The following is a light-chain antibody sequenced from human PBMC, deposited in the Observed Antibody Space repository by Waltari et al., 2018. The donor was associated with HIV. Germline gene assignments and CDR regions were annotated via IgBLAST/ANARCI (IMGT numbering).Light chain of an antibody. Sequence: DIQMTQSPSSLSASVGDRITITCRTSQNIGKDSNWYQQKPGTAPKVLIFAASSLHSGVPSRFSGSGSGTDFTLTISSLQPEDFATYYCQQTYRTTFTFGPGTNVDFK. CDR2: AAS. V-gene: IGKV1-39*01. J-gene: IGKJ3*01. CDR3: QQTYRTTFT. CDR1: QNIGKD.